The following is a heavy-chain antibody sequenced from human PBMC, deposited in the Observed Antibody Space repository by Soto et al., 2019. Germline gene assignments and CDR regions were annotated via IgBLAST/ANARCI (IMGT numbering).Heavy chain of an antibody. J-gene: IGHJ5*02. V-gene: IGHV3-66*01. D-gene: IGHD1-7*01. CDR3: ARVEYNWNYGLDP. Sequence: GGSLRLSCAASGFTVSSNYMSWVRQAPGKGLEWVSVIYSGGSTYYADSVKGRFTISRDNSKNTLYLQMNSLRAEDTAVYYCARVEYNWNYGLDPWGQGTLVTVSS. CDR1: GFTVSSNY. CDR2: IYSGGST.